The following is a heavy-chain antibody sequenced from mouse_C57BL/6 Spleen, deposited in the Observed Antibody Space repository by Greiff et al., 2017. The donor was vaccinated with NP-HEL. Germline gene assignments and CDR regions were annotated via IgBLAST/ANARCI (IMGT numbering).Heavy chain of an antibody. V-gene: IGHV1-52*01. D-gene: IGHD1-1*01. CDR3: ASYGSSYGWYFDV. CDR2: IDPSDSET. J-gene: IGHJ1*03. CDR1: GYTFTSYW. Sequence: VQLQQPGAELVRPGSSVKLSCKASGYTFTSYWMHWVKQRPIQGLEWIGNIDPSDSETHYNQKFKDKATLTVDKSSSTAYMQLSSLTSEDSAVYYCASYGSSYGWYFDVWGTGTTVTVSS.